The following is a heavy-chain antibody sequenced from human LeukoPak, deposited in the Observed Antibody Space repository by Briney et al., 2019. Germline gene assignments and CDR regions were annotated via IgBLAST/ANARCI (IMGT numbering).Heavy chain of an antibody. Sequence: GGSLRLSCAASGFTFSSYGMHWVRQAPGKGLEWVAVISYDGSNKYYADSVKGRFTISRDNSKNTLYLQMNSLRAEDTAVYYCAKDEGSGYYPPLGMDVWGQGTTVTVSS. D-gene: IGHD3-22*01. CDR1: GFTFSSYG. CDR3: AKDEGSGYYPPLGMDV. J-gene: IGHJ6*02. V-gene: IGHV3-30*18. CDR2: ISYDGSNK.